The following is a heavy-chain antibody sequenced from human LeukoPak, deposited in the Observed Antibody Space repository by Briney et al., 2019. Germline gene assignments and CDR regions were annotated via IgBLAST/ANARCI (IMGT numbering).Heavy chain of an antibody. J-gene: IGHJ4*02. D-gene: IGHD2-15*01. CDR1: DGFISSDSFL. CDR3: ARRITYGRTFDY. V-gene: IGHV4-39*07. CDR2: IHYSGSN. Sequence: SETLSLTCSVSDGFISSDSFLWGWIRQPPGKGMEGIGNIHYSGSNHYNPSLKSRVTISLDTSNNQFSLRPNSVTAADTAVYYCARRITYGRTFDYWGQGILVTVSS.